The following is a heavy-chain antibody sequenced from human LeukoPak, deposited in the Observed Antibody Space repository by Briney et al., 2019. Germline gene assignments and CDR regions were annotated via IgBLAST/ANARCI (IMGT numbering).Heavy chain of an antibody. D-gene: IGHD2-21*02. CDR2: LHSNGAFT. CDR1: GFTLSNYR. V-gene: IGHV3-74*01. CDR3: ARFVVVTAGDY. J-gene: IGHJ4*01. Sequence: GSLRLSCSASGFTLSNYRMHRVRQAPGKGLVWVARLHSNGAFTTYADSVKGRFTISRDTAKNTLLQMNSLRVEDAAVYYCARFVVVTAGDYWGQGTLVTVSS.